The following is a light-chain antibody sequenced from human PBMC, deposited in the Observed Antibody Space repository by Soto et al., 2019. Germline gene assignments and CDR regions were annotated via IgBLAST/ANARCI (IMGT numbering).Light chain of an antibody. CDR2: DVS. Sequence: QSVLTQPRSVSGSPGQSVTISCTGTSSDVGGYNYVSWYQQHPGKAPKLMIYDVSKRPSGVPDRFSGSKSGNTASLTISGLQAEDEADYYCCSYAGSYTHAVFGGGTKVTVL. CDR1: SSDVGGYNY. CDR3: CSYAGSYTHAV. V-gene: IGLV2-11*01. J-gene: IGLJ2*01.